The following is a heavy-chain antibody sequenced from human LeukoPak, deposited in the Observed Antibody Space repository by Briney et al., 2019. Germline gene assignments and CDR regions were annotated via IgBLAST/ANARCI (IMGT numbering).Heavy chain of an antibody. V-gene: IGHV3-23*01. J-gene: IGHJ5*02. D-gene: IGHD6-19*01. CDR2: ISGSGGST. CDR1: GFTFSTSA. Sequence: GGSLRLSCGASGFTFSTSAMSWVRQAPGKGLEWVSAISGSGGSTYYADSVKGRFTISRDNSKNTLYLQMNSLRAEDTAVYYCAKQVEYSSGWYPGFDPWGQGTLVTVSS. CDR3: AKQVEYSSGWYPGFDP.